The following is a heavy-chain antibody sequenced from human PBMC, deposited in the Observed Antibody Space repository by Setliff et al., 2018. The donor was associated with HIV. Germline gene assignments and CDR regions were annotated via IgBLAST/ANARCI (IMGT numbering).Heavy chain of an antibody. CDR1: GDSISSGSYY. CDR2: IHTTGST. V-gene: IGHV4-61*09. D-gene: IGHD3-16*01. J-gene: IGHJ5*02. Sequence: PSETLSLTCSVSGDSISSGSYYWSWIRLPAGKGLEWIGQIHTTGSTNYNPSLKSRVTISMDTSKNQFSLDLNSVTATDTAVYYCAKRTFGSGRLDPWGQGTRVTVSS. CDR3: AKRTFGSGRLDP.